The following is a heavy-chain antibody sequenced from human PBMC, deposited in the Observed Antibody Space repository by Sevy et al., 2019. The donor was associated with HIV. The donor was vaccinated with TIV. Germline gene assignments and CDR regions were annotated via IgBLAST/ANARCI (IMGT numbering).Heavy chain of an antibody. J-gene: IGHJ4*02. CDR2: IPYDGSSK. CDR3: AKGQTDYYATSGPVDY. Sequence: EGSLRLSCAASGFTFSSYAMHWVRQAPGKGLEWVAAIPYDGSSKYNADSVKGRLTISRDTSKNTLYLQMNSLRAEDTALYYCAKGQTDYYATSGPVDYWGQGTLVTVSS. CDR1: GFTFSSYA. V-gene: IGHV3-30*18. D-gene: IGHD3-22*01.